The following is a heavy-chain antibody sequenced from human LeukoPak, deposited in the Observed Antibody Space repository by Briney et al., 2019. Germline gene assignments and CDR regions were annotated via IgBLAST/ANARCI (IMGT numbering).Heavy chain of an antibody. J-gene: IGHJ4*02. CDR1: GFTFSNYW. CDR3: AREPSSYKYFDY. D-gene: IGHD6-6*01. Sequence: GGSLRLSCAASGFTFSNYWMSWVRQAPGKGLEWVANIKQDGSEKYYVDSVKGRFTISRDNAKNSLYLQMNSLRAEDTAVYYCAREPSSYKYFDYWGQGTLVTVSS. V-gene: IGHV3-7*01. CDR2: IKQDGSEK.